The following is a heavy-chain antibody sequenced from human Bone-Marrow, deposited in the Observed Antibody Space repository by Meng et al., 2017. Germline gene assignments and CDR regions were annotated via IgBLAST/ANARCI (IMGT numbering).Heavy chain of an antibody. CDR1: GYSISSGYY. CDR2: IYHSGST. J-gene: IGHJ5*02. Sequence: SETLSLTCTVSGYSISSGYYWGWIRQPPGKGLEWIGSIYHSGSTYYNPSLKSRVTISVDTSKNQFSLKLSSVTAADTAVYYCARVYSLAIRFGGVIGWFDPWGQGTLVTVSS. D-gene: IGHD3-16*02. CDR3: ARVYSLAIRFGGVIGWFDP. V-gene: IGHV4-38-2*02.